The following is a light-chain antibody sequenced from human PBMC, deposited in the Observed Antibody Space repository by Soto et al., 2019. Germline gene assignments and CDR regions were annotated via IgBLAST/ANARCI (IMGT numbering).Light chain of an antibody. CDR2: AAS. Sequence: DIQMTQSPSSLSAFIGDRVTITCRTSHSIRSHLNWYHQKPGKAPNLLIYAASSLQSVVPSGFSGSGSGTDFTLTITSLQPDDFATYYCQQSFSIPYTFGQGTKLQIK. CDR1: HSIRSH. V-gene: IGKV1-39*01. J-gene: IGKJ2*01. CDR3: QQSFSIPYT.